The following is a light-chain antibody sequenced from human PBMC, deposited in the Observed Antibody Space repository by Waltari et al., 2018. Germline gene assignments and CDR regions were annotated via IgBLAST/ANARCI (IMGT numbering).Light chain of an antibody. Sequence: DIVMTQSPDSLAVSLGERATFNCKSSQRVLQSSNNNNCLAWFRQKPGKPPEVLIYWASTRVSGVPDRFSGSGSGTDFTLTISSLQAEDVAVYYCQQYYSLPYTFGQGTKLEIK. CDR2: WAS. CDR3: QQYYSLPYT. V-gene: IGKV4-1*01. J-gene: IGKJ2*01. CDR1: QRVLQSSNNNNC.